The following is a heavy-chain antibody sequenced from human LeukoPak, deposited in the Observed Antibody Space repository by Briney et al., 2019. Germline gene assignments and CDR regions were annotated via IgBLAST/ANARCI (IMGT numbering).Heavy chain of an antibody. V-gene: IGHV3-23*01. J-gene: IGHJ4*02. CDR2: VSGSGGST. Sequence: PGGSLRLSCAASGFTFSSYAMIWVRQAPGKGLECVSAVSGSGGSTSYADSVKGRFTISRDNSKNTLYLQMNSLRVEDTAVYYCAKTTSYDILTGSIFDYWGQGTLVTVSS. CDR3: AKTTSYDILTGSIFDY. CDR1: GFTFSSYA. D-gene: IGHD3-9*01.